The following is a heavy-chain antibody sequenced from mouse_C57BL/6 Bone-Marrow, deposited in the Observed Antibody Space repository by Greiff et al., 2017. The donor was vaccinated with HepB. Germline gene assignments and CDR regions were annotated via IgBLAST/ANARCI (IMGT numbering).Heavy chain of an antibody. J-gene: IGHJ3*01. CDR3: ARAGRVTAWVGY. V-gene: IGHV1-64*01. CDR1: GYTFTSYW. D-gene: IGHD2-13*01. CDR2: IHPNSGST. Sequence: QVQLQQPGAELVKPGASVKLSCKASGYTFTSYWMHWVKQRPGQGLEWIGMIHPNSGSTNYNEKFKSKATLTVDKSSSTAYMQLSSLTSEDSAVYDCARAGRVTAWVGYWGQGTRVTVSA.